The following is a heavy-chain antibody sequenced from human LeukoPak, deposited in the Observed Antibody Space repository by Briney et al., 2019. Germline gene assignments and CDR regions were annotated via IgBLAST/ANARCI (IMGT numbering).Heavy chain of an antibody. Sequence: PGGSVRLSCAASGFTFSQFFMSCVRQAPGKGLEWVGRIQLKNDDWTADYAAPVQGRFTISRDDSLSMLYLQMNNLTPGDTGVYYCTIENWGRGDYWGQGTLVTVSS. D-gene: IGHD7-27*01. CDR3: TIENWGRGDY. V-gene: IGHV3-15*01. CDR1: GFTFSQFF. CDR2: IQLKNDDWTA. J-gene: IGHJ4*02.